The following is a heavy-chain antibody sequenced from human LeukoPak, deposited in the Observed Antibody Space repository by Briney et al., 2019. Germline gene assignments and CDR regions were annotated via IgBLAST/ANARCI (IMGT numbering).Heavy chain of an antibody. CDR3: VKDDVDTAMVFGY. V-gene: IGHV3-30*18. CDR2: ISYDGSNK. Sequence: PGRSLRLSCAASGFTFSSYGMHWVRQAPGKGLEWVAVISYDGSNKYYADSVKGRFTISRDNSKNTLYLQMNSLRAEDTAVHYCVKDDVDTAMVFGYWGQGTLVTVSS. D-gene: IGHD5-18*01. CDR1: GFTFSSYG. J-gene: IGHJ4*02.